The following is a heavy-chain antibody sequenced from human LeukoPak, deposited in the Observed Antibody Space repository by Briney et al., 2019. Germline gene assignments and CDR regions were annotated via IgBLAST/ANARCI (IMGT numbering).Heavy chain of an antibody. D-gene: IGHD1-26*01. J-gene: IGHJ4*02. V-gene: IGHV3-49*03. CDR3: TREVRIVGATTPDY. CDR2: IRSKAYGGTT. CDR1: GFTFGDYA. Sequence: GRSLRLSCTASGFTFGDYAMSWFRQAPGKGLEWVGFIRSKAYGGTTEYAASVKGRFTISRDDSKSIAYLQMNSLKTEDTAVYYCTREVRIVGATTPDYWGQGTLVTVSS.